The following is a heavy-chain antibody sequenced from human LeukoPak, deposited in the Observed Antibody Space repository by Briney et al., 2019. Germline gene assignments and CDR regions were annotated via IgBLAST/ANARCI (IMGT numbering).Heavy chain of an antibody. Sequence: GGSLRLSCAASGFTFSSYAMHWVRQAPGQGLEWVAVISYDGSNKYYADSVKGRFTISRDNSKNTLYLQMNSLRAEDTAVYYCARDRQRWRFGDGMDVWGQGTTVTVSS. CDR3: ARDRQRWRFGDGMDV. CDR1: GFTFSSYA. J-gene: IGHJ6*02. V-gene: IGHV3-30-3*01. D-gene: IGHD3-10*01. CDR2: ISYDGSNK.